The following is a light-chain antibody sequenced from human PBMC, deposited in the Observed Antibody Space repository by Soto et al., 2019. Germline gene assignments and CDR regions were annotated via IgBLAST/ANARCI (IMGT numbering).Light chain of an antibody. J-gene: IGLJ1*01. V-gene: IGLV2-14*01. CDR3: SSYTSSTGV. CDR2: DVS. Sequence: QSALTQPASVSGSPGQSITISCTGTSSDVGGYNYVSWYQQHPGKAPKLMIYDVSNRPSGVSNRFSGSKSGNTASLTISGLQAEDEDDYYCSSYTSSTGVFGTGTQVTVL. CDR1: SSDVGGYNY.